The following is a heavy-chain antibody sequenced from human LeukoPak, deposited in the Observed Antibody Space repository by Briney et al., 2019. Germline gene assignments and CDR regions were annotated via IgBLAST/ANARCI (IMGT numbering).Heavy chain of an antibody. Sequence: ASVKVSCKASGGTFSSYAISWVRQAPGQGLEWMGGIIPIFGTANYAQKFQGRVTITADKSTSTAYMELSSLTSEDTAVYYCARSISSSSFILKLWGQGTLVTVSS. CDR3: ARSISSSSFILKL. CDR2: IIPIFGTA. J-gene: IGHJ4*02. V-gene: IGHV1-69*06. D-gene: IGHD6-6*01. CDR1: GGTFSSYA.